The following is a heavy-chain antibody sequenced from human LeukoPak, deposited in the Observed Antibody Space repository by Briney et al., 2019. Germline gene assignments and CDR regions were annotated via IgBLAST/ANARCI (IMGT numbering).Heavy chain of an antibody. D-gene: IGHD3-22*01. CDR1: GVSVSSGSYY. V-gene: IGHV4-61*01. Sequence: PSETLSLTCTVSGVSVSSGSYYWSWIRQPPGKGLEWIGYIYYSGSTNYNPSLKSRVTISVDTSKNQFSLKLSSVTAADTAVYYCARGGGGYYDSSGHPFDYWGQGTLVTVSS. J-gene: IGHJ4*02. CDR3: ARGGGGYYDSSGHPFDY. CDR2: IYYSGST.